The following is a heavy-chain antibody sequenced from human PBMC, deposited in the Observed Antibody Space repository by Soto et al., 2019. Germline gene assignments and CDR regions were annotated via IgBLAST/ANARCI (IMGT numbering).Heavy chain of an antibody. V-gene: IGHV4-31*03. J-gene: IGHJ4*02. CDR3: ARATSFSGHHGY. D-gene: IGHD2-8*02. CDR2: IYYSGST. Sequence: SETLSLTCTVSGGSFSSGGYYWSWIRQLPGKGLEWIGYIYYSGSTYYNPSLKSRFTISLDTSKNQFSLKLSSMTAADTAVYYCARATSFSGHHGYWGQGTMVTVSS. CDR1: GGSFSSGGYY.